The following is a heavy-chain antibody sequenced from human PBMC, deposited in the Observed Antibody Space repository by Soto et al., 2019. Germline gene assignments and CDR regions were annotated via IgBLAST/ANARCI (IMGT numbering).Heavy chain of an antibody. Sequence: PGESLKLSCMGSGYAFNTNWFGWVRQLPGRGLEWVGIMYPGDSDTRYNPSLQGHVTLSVDVTVSTAFLQWRSLETSDTGMYFCARLPRDCNKTSCYYADHWGQGTQVTVSS. CDR2: MYPGDSDT. CDR3: ARLPRDCNKTSCYYADH. CDR1: GYAFNTNW. V-gene: IGHV5-51*01. D-gene: IGHD3-3*01. J-gene: IGHJ4*02.